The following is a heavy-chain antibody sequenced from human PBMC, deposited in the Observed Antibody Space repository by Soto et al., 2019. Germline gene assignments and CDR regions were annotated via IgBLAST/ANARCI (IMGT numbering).Heavy chain of an antibody. D-gene: IGHD2-15*01. CDR3: AGYCSGSSCYLGDAFDI. CDR1: GFTFSSYG. V-gene: IGHV3-33*01. J-gene: IGHJ3*02. Sequence: PGGSLRLSCAASGFTFSSYGMHWVRQAPGKGLEWVAVIWYDGSNKYYADSVKGRFTISRDNSKNTLYLQMNSLRAEDTAVYYCAGYCSGSSCYLGDAFDIWGQGTMVTVSS. CDR2: IWYDGSNK.